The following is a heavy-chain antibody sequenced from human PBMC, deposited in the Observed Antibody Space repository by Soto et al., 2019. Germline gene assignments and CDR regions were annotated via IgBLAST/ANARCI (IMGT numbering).Heavy chain of an antibody. Sequence: QVQLVQSVAEVKKPGSSVKVSCKASLGTFSSYAISLVRPAPGHGLEWMGGIIPIFGTANYAQNFQGSVTITADKSSSTVYMELRSMISEETAVDYCARAAKVTTASGYDFYYWGQVTLVTVSS. V-gene: IGHV1-69*06. J-gene: IGHJ4*02. CDR1: LGTFSSYA. CDR3: ARAAKVTTASGYDFYY. CDR2: IIPIFGTA. D-gene: IGHD5-12*01.